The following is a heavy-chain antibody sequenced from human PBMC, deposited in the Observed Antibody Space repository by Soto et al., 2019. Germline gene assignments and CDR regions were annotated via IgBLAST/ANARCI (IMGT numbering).Heavy chain of an antibody. Sequence: VQLVECGGGVVQPGRSLRRSCAASGFTFSSYGMHWVRQAPGKGLEWVAVIWYDGSNKYYADSVKGRFTISRDNSKNTLYLQMNSLRAEDTAVYYCAREGGYDFWSAYDFDYWAQGTLVTVSS. CDR1: GFTFSSYG. D-gene: IGHD3-3*01. J-gene: IGHJ4*02. V-gene: IGHV3-33*01. CDR2: IWYDGSNK. CDR3: AREGGYDFWSAYDFDY.